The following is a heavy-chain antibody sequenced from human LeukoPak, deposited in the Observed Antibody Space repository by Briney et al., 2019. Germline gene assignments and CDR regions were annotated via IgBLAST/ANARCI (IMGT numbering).Heavy chain of an antibody. CDR3: ARGPPDRADI. CDR2: IYNSGTT. V-gene: IGHV4-59*01. CDR1: GASISPSY. Sequence: KTSETLSLTCSVSGASISPSYWSWLRQPPGRGLEWIGYIYNSGTTNYNTSLASRVTISLDTSKNQFSLRLSSVSAVDTAVYYRARGPPDRADIWGQGTMVTVSS. D-gene: IGHD3-16*02. J-gene: IGHJ3*02.